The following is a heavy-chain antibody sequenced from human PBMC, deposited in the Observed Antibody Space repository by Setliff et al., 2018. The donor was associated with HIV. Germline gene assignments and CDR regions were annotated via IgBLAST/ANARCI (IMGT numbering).Heavy chain of an antibody. CDR3: ARGGYCSGGSCYYFDY. CDR2: IYYSGST. D-gene: IGHD2-15*01. Sequence: SETLSLTCTVSGGSISSHFWSWIRQPPGKGLEWIGSIYYSGSTYYNPSLKSRVTISVDTSKNQFSLKLSSVTAADTAVYYCARGGYCSGGSCYYFDYWGQGTLVTVSS. V-gene: IGHV4-59*11. CDR1: GGSISSHF. J-gene: IGHJ4*02.